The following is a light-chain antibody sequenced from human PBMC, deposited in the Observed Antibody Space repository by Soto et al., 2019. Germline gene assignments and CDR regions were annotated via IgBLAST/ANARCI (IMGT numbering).Light chain of an antibody. CDR2: GAS. J-gene: IGKJ4*01. Sequence: EIVLTQSPGTLSVSPGERATLSCRASQSVSSNSLAWYQQKPGQAPRLLIYGASSRATGVPDRFGASGSGTDFTLTISRLEPEDFAVDFCHQYGSSPQAFGGGTNVEIK. CDR1: QSVSSNS. CDR3: HQYGSSPQA. V-gene: IGKV3-20*01.